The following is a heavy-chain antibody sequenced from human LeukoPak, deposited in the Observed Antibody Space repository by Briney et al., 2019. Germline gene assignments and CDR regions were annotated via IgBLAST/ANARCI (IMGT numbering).Heavy chain of an antibody. Sequence: SQTLSLTCAISGDSVSSNSAAWNWIRQSPSRGLEWLGRTYYRSKWYNDYAVSVKSRITINPDTSKNQFSLQLNSVTPEDTAVYYCARDRVEWIQLWLPYYYGVDVWGQGTTVTVSS. CDR2: TYYRSKWYN. CDR3: ARDRVEWIQLWLPYYYGVDV. J-gene: IGHJ6*02. CDR1: GDSVSSNSAA. V-gene: IGHV6-1*01. D-gene: IGHD5-18*01.